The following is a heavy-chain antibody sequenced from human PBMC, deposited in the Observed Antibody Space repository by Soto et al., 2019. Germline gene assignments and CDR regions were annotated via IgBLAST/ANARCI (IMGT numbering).Heavy chain of an antibody. J-gene: IGHJ4*02. V-gene: IGHV3-33*01. CDR1: GFTFSSYG. CDR3: AREGWHSSGTCSFDY. CDR2: IWYDGSNK. Sequence: GSLRLSCAASGFTFSSYGMHWVRQAPGKGLEWVAVIWYDGSNKYYADSVKGRFTISRDNSKNTLYLQMNSLRAEDTAVYYCAREGWHSSGTCSFDYWGQGTLVTVSS. D-gene: IGHD6-25*01.